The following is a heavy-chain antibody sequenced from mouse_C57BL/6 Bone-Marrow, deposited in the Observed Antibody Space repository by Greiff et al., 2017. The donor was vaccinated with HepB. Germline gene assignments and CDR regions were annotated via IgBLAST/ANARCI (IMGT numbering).Heavy chain of an antibody. CDR2: IDPSDSYT. V-gene: IGHV1-69*01. J-gene: IGHJ4*01. CDR1: GYTFTSYW. CDR3: ARWEEGYYAMDY. D-gene: IGHD4-1*01. Sequence: VQLQQPGAELVMPGASVKLSCKASGYTFTSYWMHWVKQRPGQGLEWIGEIDPSDSYTNYNQKFKGKSTLTVDKSSSTAYMQLSSLTSEDSAVYYCARWEEGYYAMDYWGQGTSDTVSS.